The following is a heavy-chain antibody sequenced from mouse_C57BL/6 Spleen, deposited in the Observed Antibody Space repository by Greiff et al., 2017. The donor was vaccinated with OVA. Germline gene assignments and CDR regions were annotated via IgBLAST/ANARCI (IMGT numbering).Heavy chain of an antibody. CDR3: ARFDYGAYAMDY. D-gene: IGHD1-1*02. CDR2: INPSNGGT. J-gene: IGHJ4*01. CDR1: GYTFTSYW. Sequence: QVQLQQSGTELVKPGASVKLSCKASGYTFTSYWMHWVKQRPGQGLEWIGNINPSNGGTNYNEKFKSKATLTVDKSSSTAYMQLSSLTSEDSAVYYCARFDYGAYAMDYWGQGTSVTVSS. V-gene: IGHV1-53*01.